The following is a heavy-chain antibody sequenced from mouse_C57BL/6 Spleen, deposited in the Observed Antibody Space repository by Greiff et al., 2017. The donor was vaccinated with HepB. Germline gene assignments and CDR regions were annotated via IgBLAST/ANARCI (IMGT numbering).Heavy chain of an antibody. V-gene: IGHV3-6*01. J-gene: IGHJ4*01. CDR1: GYSITSGYY. CDR2: ISYDGSN. CDR3: ARVYGHYYAMDY. Sequence: EVKLMESGPGLVKPSQSLSLTCSVTGYSITSGYYWNWIRQFPGNKLEWMGYISYDGSNNYNPSLKNRISITRDTSKNQFFLKLNSVTTEDTATYYCARVYGHYYAMDYWGQGTSVTVSS. D-gene: IGHD1-2*01.